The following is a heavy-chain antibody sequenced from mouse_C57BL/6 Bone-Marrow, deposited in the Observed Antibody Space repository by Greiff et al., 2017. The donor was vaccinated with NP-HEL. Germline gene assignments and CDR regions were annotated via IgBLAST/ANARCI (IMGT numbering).Heavy chain of an antibody. CDR3: ATPPIYYGNYCDY. CDR2: IHPNSGST. CDR1: GYTFTSYW. D-gene: IGHD2-1*01. J-gene: IGHJ2*01. Sequence: QVQLQQPGAELVKPGASVKLSCKASGYTFTSYWMHWVKQRPGQGLEWIGMIHPNSGSTSYNEKFKSKATLTVDKSSSTAYMQLSSLTSEDSAVYYCATPPIYYGNYCDYWGQGTTLTVSS. V-gene: IGHV1-64*01.